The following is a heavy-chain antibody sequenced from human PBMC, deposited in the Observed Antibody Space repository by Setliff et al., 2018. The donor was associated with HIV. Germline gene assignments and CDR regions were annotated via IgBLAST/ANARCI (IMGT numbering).Heavy chain of an antibody. J-gene: IGHJ4*02. CDR2: VYYDAST. Sequence: SETLSLTCTVSGGSISTHYWSWIRQPPGKGLEWIGTVYYDASTIYTPSLNSRVIISVDTSKSQFSLKLNSVTAADTAVYYCARLSGGMVPNSWGQGTLVTVSS. D-gene: IGHD3-10*01. CDR1: GGSISTHY. V-gene: IGHV4-59*08. CDR3: ARLSGGMVPNS.